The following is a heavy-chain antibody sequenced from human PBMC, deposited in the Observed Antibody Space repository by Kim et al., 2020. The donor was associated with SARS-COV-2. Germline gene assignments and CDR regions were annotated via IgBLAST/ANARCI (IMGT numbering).Heavy chain of an antibody. V-gene: IGHV3-33*01. J-gene: IGHJ6*02. CDR2: NK. CDR3: ARVLSYYGMDV. Sequence: NKYYADSVKGRFTISRDNSKNTLYLQMNSLRAEDTAVYYCARVLSYYGMDVWGRGTTVTVSS.